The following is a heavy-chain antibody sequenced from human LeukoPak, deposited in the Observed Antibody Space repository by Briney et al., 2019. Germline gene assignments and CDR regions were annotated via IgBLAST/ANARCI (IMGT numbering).Heavy chain of an antibody. CDR3: AREAPDGFNFDY. J-gene: IGHJ4*02. D-gene: IGHD1-14*01. CDR1: GFTVSSNY. Sequence: GGSLRLSCAASGFTVSSNYMSWVRQAPGKGLEWVSVIYSGGSTDYADSVKGRFTISRDNSKNTLYLQMNSLRAEDTAVYYCAREAPDGFNFDYWGQGTLVTVSS. V-gene: IGHV3-53*01. CDR2: IYSGGST.